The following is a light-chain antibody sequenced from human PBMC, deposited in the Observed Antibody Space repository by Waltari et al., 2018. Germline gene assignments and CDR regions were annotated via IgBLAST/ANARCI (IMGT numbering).Light chain of an antibody. CDR1: RRISTS. CDR2: GAS. Sequence: DIQMTQSPSSLSASVGDRVTVTCRAGRRISTSLNWYQQKPGKAPTPLIFGASTLHSGVPSRFNGSGSGTDFTLTISNLQPEDCATYYCQQSYSSRSFGQGTKLEIK. J-gene: IGKJ2*03. CDR3: QQSYSSRS. V-gene: IGKV1-39*01.